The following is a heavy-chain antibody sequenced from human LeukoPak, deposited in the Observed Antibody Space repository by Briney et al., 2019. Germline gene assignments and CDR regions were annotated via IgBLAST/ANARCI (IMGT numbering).Heavy chain of an antibody. CDR2: INPSGGST. CDR3: ARSLRSSGWEDYFDY. V-gene: IGHV1-46*01. Sequence: ASVKVSCKASGYTFTSYYMHWVRQAPGQGLEWMGIINPSGGSTSYAQKFQGRVTMTRDTSTSTVYMELSSLRSEDTAVYYCARSLRSSGWEDYFDYWGQGTLVTVSS. D-gene: IGHD6-19*01. CDR1: GYTFTSYY. J-gene: IGHJ4*02.